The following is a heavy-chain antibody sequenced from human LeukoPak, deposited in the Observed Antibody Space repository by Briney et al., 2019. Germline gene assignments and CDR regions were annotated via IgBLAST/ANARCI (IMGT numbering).Heavy chain of an antibody. Sequence: GGSLRLSCVASGFTFTNAWMNWVRQAPGMGLEWVAGISDRGGSTNYADSVKGRFTISRDNPKNTLYLQMNSLRSEDTAVYYCARVPAMGYFDYWGQGTLVTVSS. CDR2: ISDRGGST. CDR3: ARVPAMGYFDY. J-gene: IGHJ4*02. CDR1: GFTFTNAW. V-gene: IGHV3-23*01. D-gene: IGHD2-2*01.